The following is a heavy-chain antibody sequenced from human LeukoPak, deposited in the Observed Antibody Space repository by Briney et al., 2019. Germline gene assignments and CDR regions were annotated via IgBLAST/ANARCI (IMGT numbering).Heavy chain of an antibody. CDR3: ARVGSSSPYYYYYMDV. J-gene: IGHJ6*03. CDR2: IYTSGSA. CDR1: GGSISSGSYY. Sequence: SETLSLTCTVSGGSISSGSYYWSWIRQPAGKGLEWIGRIYTSGSANYNPSLKSRVTISVDTSKNQFSLKLSSVTAADTTVYYCARVGSSSPYYYYYMDVWGKGTTVTISS. V-gene: IGHV4-61*02. D-gene: IGHD6-13*01.